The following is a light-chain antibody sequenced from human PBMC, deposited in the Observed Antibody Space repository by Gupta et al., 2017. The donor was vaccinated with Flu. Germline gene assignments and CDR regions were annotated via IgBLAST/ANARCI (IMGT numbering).Light chain of an antibody. Sequence: EIVLTQSPVTLSLSPGERATLSCRASQSVSSFLSWYQQRPGQAPQRLIYDASSRATGITARCSGSGAATDVNLTISSRVPEDYEIYFCQQQTSWHPVFTFVQGTNVEIK. CDR2: DAS. V-gene: IGKV3-11*01. J-gene: IGKJ3*01. CDR3: QQQTSWHPVFT. CDR1: QSVSSF.